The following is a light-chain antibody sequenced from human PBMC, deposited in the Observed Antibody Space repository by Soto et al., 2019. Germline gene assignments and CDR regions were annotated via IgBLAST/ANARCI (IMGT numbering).Light chain of an antibody. CDR1: QSLNSSY. Sequence: DIVLTQSPGTLSLSPGERAILSCRASQSLNSSYLAWYQQKPGQAPRLLIYDASSRATGIPDRFSGSGSGTDFTLTISRLEPEDSAVYYCQQYGSSPPITFGQGTRLEIK. CDR2: DAS. V-gene: IGKV3-20*01. J-gene: IGKJ5*01. CDR3: QQYGSSPPIT.